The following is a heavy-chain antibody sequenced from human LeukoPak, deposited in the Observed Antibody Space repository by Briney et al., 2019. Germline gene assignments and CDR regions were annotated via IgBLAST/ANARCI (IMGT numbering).Heavy chain of an antibody. CDR1: GFTFSSYS. CDR2: ISSSSSYI. J-gene: IGHJ4*02. Sequence: GGSLRLSCAASGFTFSSYSMNWVRQAPGKGLEWVSSISSSSSYIYYADSVKGRFTISRDNAKNSLYLQMNSLRAEDTAAYYCARDRSSGWYLSYFDYWGQGTLVTVSS. D-gene: IGHD6-19*01. CDR3: ARDRSSGWYLSYFDY. V-gene: IGHV3-21*01.